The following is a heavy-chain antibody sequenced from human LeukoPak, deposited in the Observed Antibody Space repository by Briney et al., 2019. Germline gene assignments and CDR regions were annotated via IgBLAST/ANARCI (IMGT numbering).Heavy chain of an antibody. J-gene: IGHJ6*02. D-gene: IGHD2-2*02. CDR1: GFTFSSYA. V-gene: IGHV3-30-3*01. CDR3: PRDQRYCSSTSCYNYYYYYGMDV. CDR2: ISYDGSNK. Sequence: PGGSLRLSCAASGFTFSSYAMHWVRQAPGKGLEWVAVISYDGSNKYFADSVKGRFTISRDNSKNTLYLQMNSLRAEDTAVYYCPRDQRYCSSTSCYNYYYYYGMDVWGQGTTVTVSS.